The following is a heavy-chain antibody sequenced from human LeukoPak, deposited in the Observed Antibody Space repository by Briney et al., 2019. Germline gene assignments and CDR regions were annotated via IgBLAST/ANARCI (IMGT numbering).Heavy chain of an antibody. CDR2: IFSGGSI. CDR3: ASGSRFDY. CDR1: GFTVSDNY. J-gene: IGHJ4*02. V-gene: IGHV3-53*04. Sequence: GGSLRLSCAASGFTVSDNYMSWVRQAPGKGLEWVSVIFSGGSIYYTDSVKGRFTISRHNSKNTLYLQMNSLRTEDTAVYYCASGSRFDYWGQGTLVTVSS. D-gene: IGHD5/OR15-5a*01.